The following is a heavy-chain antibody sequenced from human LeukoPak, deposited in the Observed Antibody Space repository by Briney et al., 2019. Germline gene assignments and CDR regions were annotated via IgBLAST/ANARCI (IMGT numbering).Heavy chain of an antibody. CDR1: GFTFSSYG. Sequence: GGSLRLSCAASGFTFSSYGMHWVRQAPGKGLEWVAVIWYDGSNKYYADSVKGRFTISRDNSKNTLYLQMNSLRAEDTAVYYCASEFDFSDYYGMDVWGQGTTVTVSS. CDR2: IWYDGSNK. D-gene: IGHD3-10*01. J-gene: IGHJ6*02. CDR3: ASEFDFSDYYGMDV. V-gene: IGHV3-33*01.